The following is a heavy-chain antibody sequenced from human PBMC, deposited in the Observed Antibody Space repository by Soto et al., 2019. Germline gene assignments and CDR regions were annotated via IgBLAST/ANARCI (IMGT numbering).Heavy chain of an antibody. CDR3: AKDLMVAAQIDY. CDR2: ISYDGSNK. J-gene: IGHJ4*02. CDR1: GFTFSSYG. Sequence: QVQLVEAGGGVVQPGRSLRLSCAASGFTFSSYGMHWVRQAPGKGLEWVAVISYDGSNKYYADSVKGRFTISRDNSKNTLYLQMNSLRAEDTAVYYCAKDLMVAAQIDYWGQGTLVTVSS. V-gene: IGHV3-30*18. D-gene: IGHD2-15*01.